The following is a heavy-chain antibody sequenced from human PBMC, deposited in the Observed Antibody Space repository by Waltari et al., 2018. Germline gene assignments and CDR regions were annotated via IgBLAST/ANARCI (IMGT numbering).Heavy chain of an antibody. CDR3: ARDGVWSSSSGFDY. V-gene: IGHV3-7*01. CDR2: IKQDGSEK. J-gene: IGHJ4*02. D-gene: IGHD6-6*01. Sequence: EVQLLESGGGLVQPGGSLGLSCAASGFTFSSNWMSWVRLPPGKGLEWVANIKQDGSEKYYVDSVKGRFTISRDNAKNSLYLQMNSLRAEDTAVYYCARDGVWSSSSGFDYWGQGTLVTVSS. CDR1: GFTFSSNW.